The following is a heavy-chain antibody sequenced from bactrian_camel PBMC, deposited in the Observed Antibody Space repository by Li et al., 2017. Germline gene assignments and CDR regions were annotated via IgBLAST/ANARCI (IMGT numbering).Heavy chain of an antibody. CDR3: AADSYNRGRWYDTTSFRF. Sequence: VQLVESGGGSVQVGGTLRLSCSASGDTDQINLMGWFRQTPGKEREGLAAVYIFGDRTDYAESVKGRFTISKDNAKNTVTLQMNSLKPEDTAMYYCAADSYNRGRWYDTTSFRFRGQGTQVTVS. V-gene: IGHV3S40*01. D-gene: IGHD6*01. CDR2: VYIFGDRT. J-gene: IGHJ6*01. CDR1: GDTDQINL.